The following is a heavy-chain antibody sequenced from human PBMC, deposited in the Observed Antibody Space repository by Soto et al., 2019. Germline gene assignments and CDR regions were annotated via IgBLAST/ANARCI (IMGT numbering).Heavy chain of an antibody. D-gene: IGHD6-13*01. CDR3: ARVWYSSSWPNWFDP. CDR2: IYYSGST. V-gene: IGHV4-30-4*01. Sequence: SETLSLTCTVSGVSISSGDYYWSWIRQPPGKGLEWIGYIYYSGSTYYNPSLKSRVTISVDTSKNQFSLKLSSVTAADTAVYYCARVWYSSSWPNWFDPWGQGTLVTVSS. CDR1: GVSISSGDYY. J-gene: IGHJ5*02.